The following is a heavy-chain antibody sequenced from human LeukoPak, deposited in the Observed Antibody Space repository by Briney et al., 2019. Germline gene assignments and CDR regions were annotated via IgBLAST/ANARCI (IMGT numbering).Heavy chain of an antibody. V-gene: IGHV4-59*01. CDR2: IYYSGST. J-gene: IGHJ4*02. CDR3: ARVSGYDWESFYDY. Sequence: SETLSLTCTVSGGSISSYYWSWIRQPPGKGLEWLGYIYYSGSTNYNPSLKSRVTISVDTSKNQFSLKLSSVTAADTAMYYCARVSGYDWESFYDYWGQGSLVTVSS. CDR1: GGSISSYY. D-gene: IGHD5-12*01.